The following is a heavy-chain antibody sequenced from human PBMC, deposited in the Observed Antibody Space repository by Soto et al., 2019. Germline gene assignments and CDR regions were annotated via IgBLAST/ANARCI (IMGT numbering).Heavy chain of an antibody. CDR3: VRGLILWFGELSRRGGYYYYMDV. CDR2: INDSGNI. D-gene: IGHD3-10*01. J-gene: IGHJ6*03. Sequence: QVQLQQWGAGLLKPSETLSLTCAVYGGSLSGYQWSWIRQTPGKGLEWIGEINDSGNINYNPSLKSRVTILLGTSRKQISLKLSAVTAADSAVYYCVRGLILWFGELSRRGGYYYYMDVWGKGTTVAVSS. V-gene: IGHV4-34*01. CDR1: GGSLSGYQ.